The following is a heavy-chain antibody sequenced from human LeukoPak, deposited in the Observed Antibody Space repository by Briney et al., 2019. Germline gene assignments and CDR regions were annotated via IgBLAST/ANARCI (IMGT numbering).Heavy chain of an antibody. V-gene: IGHV3-23*01. Sequence: GGSPRLSCAASGFTFSSYAMSWVRQAPGKGLEWVSAISGSGGSTYYADSVKGRFTISRDNSKNTLYLQMNSLRAEDTAVYYCTRYDFWSGYAFDYWGQGTLVTVSS. J-gene: IGHJ4*02. CDR1: GFTFSSYA. D-gene: IGHD3-3*01. CDR2: ISGSGGST. CDR3: TRYDFWSGYAFDY.